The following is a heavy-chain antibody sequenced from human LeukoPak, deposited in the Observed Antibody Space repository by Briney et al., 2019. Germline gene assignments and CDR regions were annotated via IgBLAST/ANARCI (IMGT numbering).Heavy chain of an antibody. CDR1: GGSISSGGYY. CDR3: ARERTSLGVRGVFDY. V-gene: IGHV4-31*03. J-gene: IGHJ4*02. Sequence: SETLSLTCTVSGGSISSGGYYWSWIRQHPGKGLEWIGYIYYSGSTYYNPSPKSRVTISVDTSKNQFSLKLSSVTAADTAVYYCARERTSLGVRGVFDYWGQGTLVTVSS. D-gene: IGHD3-10*01. CDR2: IYYSGST.